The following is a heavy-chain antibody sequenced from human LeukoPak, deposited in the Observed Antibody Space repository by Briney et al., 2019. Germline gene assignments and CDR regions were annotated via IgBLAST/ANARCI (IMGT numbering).Heavy chain of an antibody. J-gene: IGHJ4*02. CDR2: IHTSGST. V-gene: IGHV4-61*02. CDR1: GGSVTSGHYY. Sequence: TSETLSLTCTASGGSVTSGHYYWNWVRQPAGKGLEWIGRIHTSGSTDYNPSLKSRVTISVVTSKNQFSLNLNSVTATDTAVYYCARDVDDREAFDYWGQGILATVSS. D-gene: IGHD3-3*01. CDR3: ARDVDDREAFDY.